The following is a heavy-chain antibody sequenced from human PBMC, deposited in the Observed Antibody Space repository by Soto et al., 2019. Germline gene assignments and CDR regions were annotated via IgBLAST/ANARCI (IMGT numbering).Heavy chain of an antibody. V-gene: IGHV3-74*01. D-gene: IGHD2-2*01. Sequence: EVQLVESGGGLVQPGGSLRLSCAASGFTFSSYWMHWVRHAPGKGLVWVSRTNSDGSITSYEDSVKGRFTISRDNAKNTLYLQRNSLRAEDTAVYYCARGLEDSTEIDSWGQGTLVTVSS. CDR3: ARGLEDSTEIDS. CDR1: GFTFSSYW. J-gene: IGHJ4*02. CDR2: TNSDGSIT.